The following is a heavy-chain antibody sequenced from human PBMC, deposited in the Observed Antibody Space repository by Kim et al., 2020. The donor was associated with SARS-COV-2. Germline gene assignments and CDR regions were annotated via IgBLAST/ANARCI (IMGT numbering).Heavy chain of an antibody. CDR2: ISDAPTAHT. D-gene: IGHD2-21*01. CDR1: GFTFSSYT. J-gene: IGHJ4*02. Sequence: GGSLRLSCTTSGFTFSSYTMNWVRQAPGKGLEWVSTISDAPTAHTHYADSAKGLFTISRDDSKNTASLHMDILSDDDTAIYYWVTRLVAHFGYWGQGTLGTVSS. CDR3: VTRLVAHFGY. V-gene: IGHV3-23*01.